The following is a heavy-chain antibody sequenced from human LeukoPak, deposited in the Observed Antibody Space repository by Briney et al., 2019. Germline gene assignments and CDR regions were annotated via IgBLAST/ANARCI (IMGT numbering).Heavy chain of an antibody. Sequence: PGGSLRLSCAASGFTFSSYSMNWVRQAPGKGLEWVSYISSSSSTIYYADSVKGRFTISRDNAKNSLYLQMNSLRAEDTAVYYCARDGLGYCSSTSCHIPPFQHWGQGTLVTVSS. CDR3: ARDGLGYCSSTSCHIPPFQH. CDR1: GFTFSSYS. V-gene: IGHV3-48*01. J-gene: IGHJ1*01. CDR2: ISSSSSTI. D-gene: IGHD2-2*02.